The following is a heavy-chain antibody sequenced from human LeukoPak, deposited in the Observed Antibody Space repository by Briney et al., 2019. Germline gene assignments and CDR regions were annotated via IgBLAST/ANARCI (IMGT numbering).Heavy chain of an antibody. J-gene: IGHJ3*02. D-gene: IGHD6-19*01. CDR2: IISDGSST. V-gene: IGHV3-74*01. Sequence: GGSLRLSCAASGFTFNRFWMHWVRQAPGKGLVCVSRIISDGSSTNYADSLPGRFTISRDNAKNTLYLQMNSLRAEDTALYYCAREDVDITVATSGACDIWGQGTMVTVSS. CDR3: AREDVDITVATSGACDI. CDR1: GFTFNRFW.